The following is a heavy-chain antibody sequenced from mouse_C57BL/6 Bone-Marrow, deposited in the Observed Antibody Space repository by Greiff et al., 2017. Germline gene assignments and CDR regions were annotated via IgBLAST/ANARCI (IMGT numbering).Heavy chain of an antibody. CDR2: IDPEDGDT. Sequence: EVKLVESGAELVKPGASVKLSCTASGFTITDYSMHWVKQSPEQGLEWIGRIDPEDGDTKYAPKFKGKATITADTSSNTAYLQLSRLTSEDSAVDYCARPYSLGSSYNYWGQGTTLTVSS. CDR3: ARPYSLGSSYNY. V-gene: IGHV14-2*01. J-gene: IGHJ2*01. CDR1: GFTITDYS. D-gene: IGHD1-1*01.